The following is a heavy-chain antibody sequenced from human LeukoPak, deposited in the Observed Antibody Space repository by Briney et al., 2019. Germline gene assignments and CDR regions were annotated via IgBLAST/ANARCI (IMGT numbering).Heavy chain of an antibody. J-gene: IGHJ5*02. CDR1: NYSISTDYY. Sequence: SETLSLTCSVSNYSISTDYYWGWIRQPPGKGLEWIVTMYHSGSTYYNPSLKSRVTISVDTSKNQFSLKLTPVTSAHTAVYYFGNYEGGLRPPPPWGQGTLVTVSS. D-gene: IGHD3-16*01. CDR3: GNYEGGLRPPPP. CDR2: MYHSGST. V-gene: IGHV4-38-2*02.